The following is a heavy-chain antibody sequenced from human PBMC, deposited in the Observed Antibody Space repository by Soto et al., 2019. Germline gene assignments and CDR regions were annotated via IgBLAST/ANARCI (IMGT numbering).Heavy chain of an antibody. V-gene: IGHV1-46*01. D-gene: IGHD3-16*01. Sequence: GASVKVSCKASGYTFTSYYMHWVRQAPGQGLEWMGIINPSGGSTSYAQKFQGRVTMTRDTSTSTVYMELSSLRSEDTAVYYCAWGPFRGSSTRFFDYWGQGTLITVSS. J-gene: IGHJ4*02. CDR2: INPSGGST. CDR3: AWGPFRGSSTRFFDY. CDR1: GYTFTSYY.